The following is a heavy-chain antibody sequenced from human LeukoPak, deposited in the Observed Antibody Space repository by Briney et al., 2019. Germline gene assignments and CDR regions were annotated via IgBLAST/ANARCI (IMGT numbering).Heavy chain of an antibody. CDR2: INSDGSST. J-gene: IGHJ5*02. D-gene: IGHD6-19*01. V-gene: IGHV3-74*01. CDR3: ARGSYSSGWDP. CDR1: GFTFSDYW. Sequence: GGSLRLSCAASGFTFSDYWMHWVRQAPGKGLVWVPRINSDGSSTRYADSVKGRFTISRDNAKNTLYLQMNSLRAEDTAVYYCARGSYSSGWDPWGQGTLVTVSS.